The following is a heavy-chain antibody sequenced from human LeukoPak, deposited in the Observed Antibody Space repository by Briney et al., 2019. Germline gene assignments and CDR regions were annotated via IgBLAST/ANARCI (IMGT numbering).Heavy chain of an antibody. Sequence: SETLSLTCTVSGGSISSYYWTWIRQPPGKGLEWIGYIYYSGSTNYNPSLKSRVTISVDTSKNQFSLKLSSVTAADTAVCYCARSALEYSSSSRWFDPWGQGTLVTVSS. J-gene: IGHJ5*02. V-gene: IGHV4-59*01. CDR2: IYYSGST. CDR1: GGSISSYY. CDR3: ARSALEYSSSSRWFDP. D-gene: IGHD6-6*01.